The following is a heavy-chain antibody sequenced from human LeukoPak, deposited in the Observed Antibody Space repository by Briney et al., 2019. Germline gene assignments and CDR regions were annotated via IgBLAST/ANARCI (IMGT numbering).Heavy chain of an antibody. J-gene: IGHJ4*02. CDR2: IYYSGST. D-gene: IGHD1-26*01. CDR1: GGSISSSSYY. CDR3: ARVSSGSSLTYFDY. Sequence: PSETLSLTCTVSGGSISSSSYYWGWIRQPPGKGLEWIGSIYYSGSTYYNPSLKSRVTISVDTSKNQFSLKLSSVTAADTAVYYCARVSSGSSLTYFDYWGQGTLVTVSS. V-gene: IGHV4-39*07.